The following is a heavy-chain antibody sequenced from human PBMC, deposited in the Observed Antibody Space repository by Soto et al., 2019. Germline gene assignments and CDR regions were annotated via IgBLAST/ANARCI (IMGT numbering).Heavy chain of an antibody. V-gene: IGHV4-34*01. Sequence: QVQLQQWGAGLLKPSETLSLTCAVYGGSFSGYYWCWIRQRPGKGLEWIGEINHSGSTNYNPSLKSRVTISVDTSKNQFSLKRSSVTAADTAVYYCASGGHTVTPKDWGQGTLVTVSS. J-gene: IGHJ4*02. D-gene: IGHD4-4*01. CDR1: GGSFSGYY. CDR2: INHSGST. CDR3: ASGGHTVTPKD.